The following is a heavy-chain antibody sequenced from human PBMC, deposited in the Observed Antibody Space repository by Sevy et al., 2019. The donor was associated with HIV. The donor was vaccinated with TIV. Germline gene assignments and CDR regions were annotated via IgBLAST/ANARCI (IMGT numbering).Heavy chain of an antibody. J-gene: IGHJ4*02. Sequence: ASVKVSCKASGYTFTSYGISWVRQAPGQGLEWMGWISAYNGNTNYAQKLQGRVTMTTDTSTSTAYMELRSLRSDETALYFCAGDLGGYYDSSGYYPIDYWGQGTLVTVSS. V-gene: IGHV1-18*01. D-gene: IGHD3-22*01. CDR1: GYTFTSYG. CDR3: AGDLGGYYDSSGYYPIDY. CDR2: ISAYNGNT.